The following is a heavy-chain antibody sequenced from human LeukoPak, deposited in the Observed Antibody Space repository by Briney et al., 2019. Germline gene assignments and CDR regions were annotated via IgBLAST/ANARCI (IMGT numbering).Heavy chain of an antibody. D-gene: IGHD1-26*01. J-gene: IGHJ4*02. CDR1: GFTVSSNY. CDR2: IYSGSRT. Sequence: GSLRLSCAASGFTVSSNYMSWVRQAPGKGLEWVSVIYSGSRTYYADSVKGRFTISRDNSKNTLYLQMNNLRAEDTAVYYCAREILGLSGSWDYWGQGTLVTVSS. CDR3: AREILGLSGSWDY. V-gene: IGHV3-53*01.